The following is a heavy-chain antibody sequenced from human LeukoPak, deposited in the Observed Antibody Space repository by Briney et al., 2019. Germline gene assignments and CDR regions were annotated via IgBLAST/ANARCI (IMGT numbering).Heavy chain of an antibody. CDR3: AGVQRYCSSTSCQGFDY. CDR1: GGSISSGGYY. Sequence: PSETLSLTCTVSGGSISSGGYYWSWIRQHPGKGLEWIGYIYYSGSTYYNPSLKSRVTISVDTSKNQFSLKLSSVTAADTAVYYCAGVQRYCSSTSCQGFDYWGQGTLVTVSS. CDR2: IYYSGST. V-gene: IGHV4-31*03. D-gene: IGHD2-2*01. J-gene: IGHJ4*02.